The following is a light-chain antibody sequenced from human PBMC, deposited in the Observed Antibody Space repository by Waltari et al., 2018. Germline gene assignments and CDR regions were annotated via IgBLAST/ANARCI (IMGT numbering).Light chain of an antibody. V-gene: IGKV1-8*01. CDR1: QGISSS. Sequence: AIRVTQSPSSFSASTRDRVTITCRASQGISSSLAWYQQKPGRAPKLLVSAASTLQSGVPSRFSGSGSGTDFTLTISCLQSEDFATYYCQQYYSYPWTFGQGTRVEIK. CDR2: AAS. J-gene: IGKJ1*01. CDR3: QQYYSYPWT.